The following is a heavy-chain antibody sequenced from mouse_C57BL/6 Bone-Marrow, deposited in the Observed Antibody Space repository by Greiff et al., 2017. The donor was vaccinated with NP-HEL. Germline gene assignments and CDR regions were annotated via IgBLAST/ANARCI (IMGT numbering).Heavy chain of an antibody. V-gene: IGHV1-64*01. D-gene: IGHD1-1*01. CDR2: IHPNSGST. CDR1: GYTFTSYW. J-gene: IGHJ1*03. CDR3: AREDYYYGSSHYWYFDV. Sequence: QVQLQQPGAELVKPGASVKLSCKASGYTFTSYWMHWVKQRPGQGLEWIGMIHPNSGSTNYNEKFKRKATLTVATSSRTAYMQLSSLTSEDSAVYYCAREDYYYGSSHYWYFDVWGTGTTVTVSS.